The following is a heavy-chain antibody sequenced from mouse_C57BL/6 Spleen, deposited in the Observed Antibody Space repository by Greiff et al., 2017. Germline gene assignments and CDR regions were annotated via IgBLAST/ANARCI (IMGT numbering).Heavy chain of an antibody. V-gene: IGHV1-55*01. CDR3: AVDSNYAMDY. J-gene: IGHJ4*01. Sequence: VQLQQPGAELVKPGASVKMSCKASGYTFTSYWITWVKQRPGQGLEWIGDIYPGSGSTNYNEKFKSKATLTVDTSSSTAYMQLSSRTAQDSAVDYCAVDSNYAMDYWGQGTSGTGSS. CDR2: IYPGSGST. D-gene: IGHD2-5*01. CDR1: GYTFTSYW.